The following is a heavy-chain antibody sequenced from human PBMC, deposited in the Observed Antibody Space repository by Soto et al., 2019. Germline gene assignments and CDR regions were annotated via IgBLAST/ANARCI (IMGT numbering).Heavy chain of an antibody. V-gene: IGHV3-48*02. CDR2: ISSSSTI. Sequence: GGSLRLSCAASGFTFSSYSMNWVRQAPGKGLEWVSYISSSSTIYYADSVKGRFTISRDNAKNSLYLQMNSLRDEDTAVYYCARETGEFDYWGQGTLVTVSS. CDR1: GFTFSSYS. CDR3: ARETGEFDY. D-gene: IGHD1-1*01. J-gene: IGHJ4*02.